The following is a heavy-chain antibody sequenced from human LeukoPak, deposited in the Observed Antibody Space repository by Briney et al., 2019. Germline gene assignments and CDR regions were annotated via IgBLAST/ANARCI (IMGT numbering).Heavy chain of an antibody. D-gene: IGHD5-18*01. CDR3: AAVDTAMARYYYYYGMDV. CDR2: IIPIFGTA. CDR1: GGTFISYA. J-gene: IGHJ6*02. V-gene: IGHV1-69*13. Sequence: SVKVSCKASGGTFISYAISWVRQAPGQGLEWMGGIIPIFGTANYAQKFQGRVTITADESTSTAYMELSSLRSEDTAVYYCAAVDTAMARYYYYYGMDVWGQGTTVTVSS.